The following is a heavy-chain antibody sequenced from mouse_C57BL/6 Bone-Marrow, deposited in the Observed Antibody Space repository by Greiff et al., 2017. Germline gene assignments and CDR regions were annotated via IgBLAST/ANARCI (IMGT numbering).Heavy chain of an antibody. V-gene: IGHV1-82*01. J-gene: IGHJ3*01. CDR2: IYPGDGDT. CDR3: ARYYSNYVTWFAY. CDR1: GYAFSSSW. Sequence: VQLVESGPELVKPGASVKISCKASGYAFSSSWMNWVKQRPGKGLEWIGRIYPGDGDTNYNGKFKGKATLTADKSSSTAYMQLSSLTSEDSAVYFCARYYSNYVTWFAYWGQGTLVTVSA. D-gene: IGHD2-5*01.